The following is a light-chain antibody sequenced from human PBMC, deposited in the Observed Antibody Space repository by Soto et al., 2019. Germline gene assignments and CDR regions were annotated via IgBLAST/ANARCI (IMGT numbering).Light chain of an antibody. J-gene: IGKJ4*01. Sequence: EIVVTQSPDTLSVSPGERATLSCRASQSVSRNLAWYQQKPGQAPRLLMYGASTRATGIPARFSGSGSGTAFTLTISSLQSEDFAVYYCQQYNNWVTFGGGTKVEIK. V-gene: IGKV3-15*01. CDR2: GAS. CDR3: QQYNNWVT. CDR1: QSVSRN.